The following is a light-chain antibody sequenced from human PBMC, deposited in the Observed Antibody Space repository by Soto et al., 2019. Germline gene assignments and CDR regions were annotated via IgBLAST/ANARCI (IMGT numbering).Light chain of an antibody. V-gene: IGLV1-44*01. Sequence: QSVLTQPPSASGTPGQRVTISRSGSSSNIGSKTVNWYQQLPGRAPKLLIYTNNQRPSGVPDRISGSKSGTSASLAISGLQSEDEADYYCAAWDDSLNGVVFGGGTQLTVL. CDR2: TNN. J-gene: IGLJ2*01. CDR3: AAWDDSLNGVV. CDR1: SSNIGSKT.